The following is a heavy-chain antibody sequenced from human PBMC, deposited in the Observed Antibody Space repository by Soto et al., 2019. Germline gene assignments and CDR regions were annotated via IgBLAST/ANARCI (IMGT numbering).Heavy chain of an antibody. Sequence: GGSLRLSCAASGFTFSSYVMRWVRQAPGKGLEWVSAISCSGGSTYYADSVKGRFTISRDNSKNTLYLQMNSLRAEDTAVYYCAKDGGGSRGDAFDFWGQGTMVTVSS. D-gene: IGHD2-2*01. V-gene: IGHV3-23*01. J-gene: IGHJ3*01. CDR1: GFTFSSYV. CDR2: ISCSGGST. CDR3: AKDGGGSRGDAFDF.